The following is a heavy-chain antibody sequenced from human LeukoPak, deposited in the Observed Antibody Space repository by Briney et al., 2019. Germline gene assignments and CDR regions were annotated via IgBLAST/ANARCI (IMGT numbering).Heavy chain of an antibody. V-gene: IGHV3-33*01. D-gene: IGHD2-2*01. CDR1: GFTFSSYG. CDR2: IWYDGGDK. J-gene: IGHJ6*02. CDR3: ARGQYCTTTSCYSDYYYYYGMDV. Sequence: GGSLRLSCEASGFTFSSYGMHWVRQAPGKGLEWVAVIWYDGGDKYYGDSVKGRFTISRDNSKNTLYLQMNSLRAADTAVYYCARGQYCTTTSCYSDYYYYYGMDVWGQGTTVTVS.